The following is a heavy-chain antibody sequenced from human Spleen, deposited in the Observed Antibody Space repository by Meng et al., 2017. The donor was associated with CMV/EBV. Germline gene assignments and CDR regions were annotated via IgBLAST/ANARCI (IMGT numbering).Heavy chain of an antibody. V-gene: IGHV3-30-3*01. CDR2: ISYDGSNK. Sequence: GESLKISCAASGFTFSSYAMHWVRQAPGKGLEWVAVISYDGSNKYYADSVKGRFTISRDNSKNTLYLQMNSLRAEDTAVYYCARDVMEWLLRYYHHGMDVWGQGTTVTVSS. J-gene: IGHJ6*02. D-gene: IGHD3-3*01. CDR3: ARDVMEWLLRYYHHGMDV. CDR1: GFTFSSYA.